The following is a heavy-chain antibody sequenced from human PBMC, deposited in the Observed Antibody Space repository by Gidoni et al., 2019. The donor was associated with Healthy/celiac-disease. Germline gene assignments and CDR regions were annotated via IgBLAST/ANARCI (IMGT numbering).Heavy chain of an antibody. CDR2: ISAYNGNT. J-gene: IGHJ4*02. V-gene: IGHV1-18*01. CDR1: GYTFTSYG. CDR3: ARDPYYYDFWSGYYVLFDY. D-gene: IGHD3-3*01. Sequence: QVQLVQSGAEVKKPGASVKVSCKASGYTFTSYGISWVRQAPGQGLEWMGWISAYNGNTNYAQKLQGRVTMTTDTSTSTAYMELRSLRSDDTAVYYCARDPYYYDFWSGYYVLFDYWGQGTLVTVSS.